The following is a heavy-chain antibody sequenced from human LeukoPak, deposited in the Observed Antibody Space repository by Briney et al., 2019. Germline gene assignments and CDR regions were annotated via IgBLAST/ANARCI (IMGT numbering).Heavy chain of an antibody. CDR2: LYYSGNT. V-gene: IGHV4-59*11. CDR1: GGSISSHY. CDR3: ARLLDNDSSGYPDTFDI. Sequence: SETLSLTCAVSGGSISSHYWSWIRQPPGKGLEWIGYLYYSGNTYYSPSLHSRVTISVDTSKNHFSLKLTSVTAADTAVYYCARLLDNDSSGYPDTFDIWGQGTMVTVSS. D-gene: IGHD3-22*01. J-gene: IGHJ3*02.